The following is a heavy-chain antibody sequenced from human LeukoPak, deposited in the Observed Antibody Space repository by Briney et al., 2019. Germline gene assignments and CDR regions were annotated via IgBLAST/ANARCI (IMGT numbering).Heavy chain of an antibody. D-gene: IGHD5-12*01. Sequence: GGSLRLSCAASGFTFSSYEMNWVRQAPGKGLEWVSAISGSGGSTYYADSVKGRFTISRDNSKNTLYLQMNSLRAEDTAVYYCAKGLSGYDQSPFDYWGQGTLVTVSS. V-gene: IGHV3-23*01. CDR3: AKGLSGYDQSPFDY. CDR1: GFTFSSYE. J-gene: IGHJ4*02. CDR2: ISGSGGST.